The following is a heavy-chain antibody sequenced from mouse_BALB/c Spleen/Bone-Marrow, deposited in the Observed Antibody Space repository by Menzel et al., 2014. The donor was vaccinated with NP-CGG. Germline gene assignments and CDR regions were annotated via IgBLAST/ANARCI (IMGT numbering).Heavy chain of an antibody. D-gene: IGHD2-14*01. CDR1: GFSLTSYG. CDR2: IWSGGST. J-gene: IGHJ4*01. CDR3: ARNPPPYRLYAMDY. Sequence: VMLVESGPGLVQPSQSLSIPCTVSGFSLTSYGVHWVRQSPGEGLEWLGVIWSGGSTDYNAAFISRLSISKDNSKSQVFFKMNSLQADDTAIYYCARNPPPYRLYAMDYWGQGTSVTVSS. V-gene: IGHV2-4-1*01.